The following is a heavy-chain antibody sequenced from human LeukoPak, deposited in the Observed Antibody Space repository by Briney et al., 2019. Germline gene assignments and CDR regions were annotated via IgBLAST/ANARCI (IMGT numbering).Heavy chain of an antibody. J-gene: IGHJ6*03. CDR3: ARGHDIVATTDYYYYMDV. Sequence: VASVKVSCKASGGTFSSYAISWVRQAPGQGLEWMGGIIPIFGTANYAQKLQGRVTITADESTSTAYMELSSLRSEDTAVYYFARGHDIVATTDYYYYMDVWGKGTTVTVSS. CDR2: IIPIFGTA. D-gene: IGHD5-12*01. V-gene: IGHV1-69*13. CDR1: GGTFSSYA.